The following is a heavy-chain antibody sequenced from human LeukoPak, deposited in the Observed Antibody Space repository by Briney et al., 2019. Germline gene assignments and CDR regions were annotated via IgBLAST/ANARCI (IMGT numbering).Heavy chain of an antibody. CDR1: GFTFSSYS. CDR2: ISSGGGGI. V-gene: IGHV3-48*01. J-gene: IGHJ4*02. CDR3: ARDRGSGLDY. Sequence: GGSLRLSCAASGFTFSSYSMNWVRQAPGKGLEWVSYISSGGGGIYYADSVKGRFTISRDNSKNTLYLQMNSLRAEDTAVYYCARDRGSGLDYWGQGTLVTVSS. D-gene: IGHD3-10*01.